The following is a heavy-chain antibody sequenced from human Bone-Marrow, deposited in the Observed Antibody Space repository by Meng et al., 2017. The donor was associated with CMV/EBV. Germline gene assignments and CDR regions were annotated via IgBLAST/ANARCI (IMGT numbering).Heavy chain of an antibody. V-gene: IGHV3-7*01. J-gene: IGHJ4*02. CDR2: IKQDGSEK. CDR3: ARGYCGGTRCLGGH. CDR1: GFTFSSYW. D-gene: IGHD2-2*01. Sequence: GESLKISCAASGFTFSSYWMTWVRQAPGKGLEWVANIKQDGSEKYYVDSVKGRFTISRDNSKDTLYLQMNSLRGEDTATYYCARGYCGGTRCLGGHWGQGTLVTVSS.